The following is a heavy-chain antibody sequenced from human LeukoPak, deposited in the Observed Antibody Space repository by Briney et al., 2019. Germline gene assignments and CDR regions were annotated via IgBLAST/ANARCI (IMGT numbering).Heavy chain of an antibody. CDR3: ARAGDHDILTGYYTGSWFDP. V-gene: IGHV1-2*02. D-gene: IGHD3-9*01. CDR1: GYTFTSYG. CDR2: INPNSGGT. Sequence: ASVKVSCKASGYTFTSYGISWVRQAPGQGLEWMGWINPNSGGTNYAQKFQGRVTMTRDTSISTAYMELSRLRSDDTAVYYCARAGDHDILTGYYTGSWFDPWGQGTLVTVSS. J-gene: IGHJ5*02.